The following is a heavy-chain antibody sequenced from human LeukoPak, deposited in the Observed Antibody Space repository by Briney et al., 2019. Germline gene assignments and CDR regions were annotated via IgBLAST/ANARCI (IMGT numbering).Heavy chain of an antibody. CDR1: GFTFSSYS. J-gene: IGHJ4*02. V-gene: IGHV3-48*04. Sequence: SGGSLRLSCAASGFTFSSYSMNWVRQAPGKGLEWVSYISSSSSTIYYADSVKGRFTISRDNAKNSLYLQMNSLRAEDTAFYYCARQSMVATMTLDYWGQGTLVTVSS. CDR2: ISSSSSTI. D-gene: IGHD5-12*01. CDR3: ARQSMVATMTLDY.